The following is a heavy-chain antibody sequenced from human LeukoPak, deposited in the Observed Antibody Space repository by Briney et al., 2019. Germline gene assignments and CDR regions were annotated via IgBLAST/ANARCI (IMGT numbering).Heavy chain of an antibody. CDR2: ISTYNGNT. CDR3: ARARSGAVARNYNWFDP. Sequence: ASVTVSCTASGYTFTTFDISWVRPAPGQGLEWMGWISTYNGNTNYAQNLQGRVTMTTDTSTSTAYMELRSLTSDDTAVYYCARARSGAVARNYNWFDPWGQGTLVTVSS. D-gene: IGHD6-19*01. V-gene: IGHV1-18*01. J-gene: IGHJ5*02. CDR1: GYTFTTFD.